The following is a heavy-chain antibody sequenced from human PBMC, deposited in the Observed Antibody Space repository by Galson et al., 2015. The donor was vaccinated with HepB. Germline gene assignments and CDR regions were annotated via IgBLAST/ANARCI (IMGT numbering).Heavy chain of an antibody. J-gene: IGHJ4*02. CDR3: ARDACTVPSCFDC. Sequence: SLRLSCAASGFIFSTYGMHWVRQAPGKGLEWLTAIQYDGSKTYYIDSVKGRFTISRDDSKNTLFLEMNSLKAEDTAVYYCARDACTVPSCFDCWGPGTLVTVSS. CDR1: GFIFSTYG. V-gene: IGHV3-33*05. D-gene: IGHD2-8*02. CDR2: IQYDGSKT.